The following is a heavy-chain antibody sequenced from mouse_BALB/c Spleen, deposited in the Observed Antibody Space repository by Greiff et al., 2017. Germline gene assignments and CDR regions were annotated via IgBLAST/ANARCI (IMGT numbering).Heavy chain of an antibody. D-gene: IGHD2-1*01. V-gene: IGHV3-2*02. CDR1: GYSITSDYA. CDR2: ISYSGST. J-gene: IGHJ2*01. CDR3: ATGNYGY. Sequence: EVKLVESGPGLVKPSQSLSLTCTVTGYSITSDYAWNWIRQFPGNKLEWMGYISYSGSTSYNPSLKSRISITRDTSKNQFFLQLNSVTTEDTATYYCATGNYGYWGQGTTLTVSS.